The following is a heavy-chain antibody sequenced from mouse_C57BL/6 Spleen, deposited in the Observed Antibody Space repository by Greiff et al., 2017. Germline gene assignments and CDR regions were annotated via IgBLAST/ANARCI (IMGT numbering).Heavy chain of an antibody. CDR1: GYTFTSYW. CDR3: ATYYYGSSFPFAY. V-gene: IGHV1-52*01. D-gene: IGHD1-1*01. CDR2: IDPSDSET. J-gene: IGHJ3*01. Sequence: VQLQQPGAELVRPGSSVKLSCKASGYTFTSYWMHWVKQRPIQGLEWIGNIDPSDSETHYNQKFKDKATLTVDKSSSTAYMQLSSLTSEDSAVYYCATYYYGSSFPFAYWGQGTLVTVSA.